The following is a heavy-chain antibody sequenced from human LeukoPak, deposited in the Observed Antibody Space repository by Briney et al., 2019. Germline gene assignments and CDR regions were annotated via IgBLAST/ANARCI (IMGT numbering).Heavy chain of an antibody. Sequence: SVKVSCKASGGTFSSYAISWVRQAPGQGLEWMGRIIPILGIANYAQKFQGRVTITADKSTSTAYMELSSLRSEDTAVYYCAGPSRNYIFLYWGQGTLVTVSS. CDR1: GGTFSSYA. D-gene: IGHD4-11*01. J-gene: IGHJ4*02. V-gene: IGHV1-69*04. CDR2: IIPILGIA. CDR3: AGPSRNYIFLY.